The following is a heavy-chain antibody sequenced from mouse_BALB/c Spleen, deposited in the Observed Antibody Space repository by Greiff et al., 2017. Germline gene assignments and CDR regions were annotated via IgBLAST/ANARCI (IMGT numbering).Heavy chain of an antibody. Sequence: EVQVVESGGGLVQPGGSLRLSCATSGFTFTDYYMSWVRQPPGKALEWLGFIRNKANGYTTEYSASVKGRFTISRDNSQSILYLQMNTLRAEDSATYYCARLLITTVVAHFDYWGQGTTLTVSS. J-gene: IGHJ2*01. CDR2: IRNKANGYTT. CDR3: ARLLITTVVAHFDY. V-gene: IGHV7-3*02. CDR1: GFTFTDYY. D-gene: IGHD1-1*01.